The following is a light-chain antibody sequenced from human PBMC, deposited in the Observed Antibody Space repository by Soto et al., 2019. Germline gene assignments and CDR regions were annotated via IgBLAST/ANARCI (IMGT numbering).Light chain of an antibody. V-gene: IGKV3-11*01. CDR2: DAS. CDR1: QSVGRW. Sequence: TQSPSTLSASVGDTFAITCRASQSVGRWLAWYQQKPGQAPRLVIYDASNRATGIPARFSGSGSGADFTLTISSLEPEDFAVYFCQQRSIWPLTFGGGTKVDIK. CDR3: QQRSIWPLT. J-gene: IGKJ4*01.